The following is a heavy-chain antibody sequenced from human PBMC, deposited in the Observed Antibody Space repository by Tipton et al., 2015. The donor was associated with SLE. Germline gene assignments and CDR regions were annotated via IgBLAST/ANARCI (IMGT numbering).Heavy chain of an antibody. J-gene: IGHJ3*01. CDR3: ARGRRASDAFDL. V-gene: IGHV4-59*11. CDR2: IYYSGST. Sequence: TLSLTCTVSGGSISSHYWSWIRQPPGKGLEWIGYIYYSGSTNYNPSLKSRVTISVDTSKNQFSLKLNSVTAADTAVYYCARGRRASDAFDLWGQGTLVTVSS. CDR1: GGSISSHY.